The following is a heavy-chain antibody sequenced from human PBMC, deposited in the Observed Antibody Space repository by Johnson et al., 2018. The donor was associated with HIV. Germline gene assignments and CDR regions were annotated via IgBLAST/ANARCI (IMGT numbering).Heavy chain of an antibody. Sequence: VQLVESGGGLIQPGGSLRLSCAVSGLSVSINYMSWVRQAPGKGLEWVSVIYSGGSTYYPDSVKGRFTISRDNSKNTLYLQMNSLRAEDTAVYYCASLGGSYSLDIWGQGTMVTVSS. CDR2: IYSGGST. J-gene: IGHJ3*02. CDR1: GLSVSINY. D-gene: IGHD1-26*01. V-gene: IGHV3-53*01. CDR3: ASLGGSYSLDI.